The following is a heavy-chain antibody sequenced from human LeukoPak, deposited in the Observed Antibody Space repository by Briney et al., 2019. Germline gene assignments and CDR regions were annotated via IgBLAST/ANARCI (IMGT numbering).Heavy chain of an antibody. Sequence: NPGGSLRLSCAASGFTFSRYSMNWVRQAPGKGLEWVSTISSNSYYIYYADSVKGRFTISRDNAKNSVYLQMNSLTVEDTAVYFCARDLSSGHPGGFDYWGQGALVTVSS. J-gene: IGHJ4*02. CDR2: ISSNSYYI. D-gene: IGHD3-3*01. V-gene: IGHV3-21*01. CDR3: ARDLSSGHPGGFDY. CDR1: GFTFSRYS.